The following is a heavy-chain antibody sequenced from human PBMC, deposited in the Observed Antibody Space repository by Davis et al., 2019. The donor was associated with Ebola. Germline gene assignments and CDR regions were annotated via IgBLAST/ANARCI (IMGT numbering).Heavy chain of an antibody. CDR3: ARAPLGHYDFWSGYYKGGYFDY. V-gene: IGHV3-21*01. Sequence: SSYIYYADSVKGRFTISRDNAKNSLYLQMNSLRAEDTAVYYCARAPLGHYDFWSGYYKGGYFDYWGQGILVTVSS. D-gene: IGHD3-3*01. J-gene: IGHJ4*02. CDR2: SSYI.